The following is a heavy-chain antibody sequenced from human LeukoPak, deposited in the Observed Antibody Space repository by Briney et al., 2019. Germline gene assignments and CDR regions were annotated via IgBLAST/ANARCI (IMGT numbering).Heavy chain of an antibody. CDR1: GFTVSSNY. Sequence: PGGSLRLSCAASGFTVSSNYMSWVRQAPGKGLEWVSVIYSGGSTYYADSVKGRFTISRDNSKNTLYLQMNSLRAEDTAVYYCAKPRTDSSSWYVPFDPWGQGTLVTVSS. D-gene: IGHD6-13*01. V-gene: IGHV3-66*04. J-gene: IGHJ5*02. CDR3: AKPRTDSSSWYVPFDP. CDR2: IYSGGST.